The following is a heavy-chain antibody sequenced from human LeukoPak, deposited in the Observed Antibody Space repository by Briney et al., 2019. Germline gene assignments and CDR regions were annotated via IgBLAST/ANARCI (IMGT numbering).Heavy chain of an antibody. D-gene: IGHD2-2*01. CDR2: ISAYNGNT. J-gene: IGHJ6*02. CDR1: GYTFTSYG. CDR3: ARESYCSSTSCYSDYYYYGMDV. V-gene: IGHV1-18*01. Sequence: ASVKVSCKASGYTFTSYGISWVRQAPGQGLEWMGWISAYNGNTNYAQKLQGRVTMTTDTSTSTAYMELRSLRSDDTAVYYCARESYCSSTSCYSDYYYYGMDVWGQGTTVTVSS.